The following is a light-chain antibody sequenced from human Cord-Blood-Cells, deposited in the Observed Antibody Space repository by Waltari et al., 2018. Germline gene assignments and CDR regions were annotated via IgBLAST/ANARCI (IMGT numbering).Light chain of an antibody. CDR1: SSDVGGYNY. CDR2: DVS. CDR3: SSYTSSSTPHVV. J-gene: IGLJ2*01. V-gene: IGLV2-14*01. Sequence: QSALTQPASVSGSPGQSITISCTGTSSDVGGYNYVSWYQQHPGKAPKLMIYDVSNRPSWVSNRFSGSKSGNTASLTISGLQAEDEADYYCSSYTSSSTPHVVFGGGTKLTVL.